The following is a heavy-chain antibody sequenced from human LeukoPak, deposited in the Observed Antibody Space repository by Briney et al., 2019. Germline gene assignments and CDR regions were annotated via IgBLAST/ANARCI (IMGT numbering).Heavy chain of an antibody. CDR3: ARDRVGSSTYYYYYYGMDV. CDR1: GGSVSSGSYY. V-gene: IGHV4-61*01. J-gene: IGHJ6*02. D-gene: IGHD6-13*01. CDR2: IYYSGST. Sequence: SETLSLACTVSGGSVSSGSYYWSWIRQPPGKGLEWIGYIYYSGSTNYNPSLKSRVTISVDTSKNQFSLKLSSVTAADTAVYYCARDRVGSSTYYYYYYGMDVWGQGTTVTVSS.